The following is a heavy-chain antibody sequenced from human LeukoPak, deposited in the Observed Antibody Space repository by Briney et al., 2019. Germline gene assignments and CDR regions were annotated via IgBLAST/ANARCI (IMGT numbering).Heavy chain of an antibody. CDR2: ISGSGGST. J-gene: IGHJ4*02. CDR1: RFTFSSYA. V-gene: IGHV3-23*01. D-gene: IGHD3-22*01. Sequence: GGSLRLSCAASRFTFSSYAMSWVRQAPGKGLEWVSAISGSGGSTYYADSVKGRFTISRDNSKNTLYLQMNSLRAEDTAVYYCAKVRYDSSIYYFDYWGQGTLVTVSS. CDR3: AKVRYDSSIYYFDY.